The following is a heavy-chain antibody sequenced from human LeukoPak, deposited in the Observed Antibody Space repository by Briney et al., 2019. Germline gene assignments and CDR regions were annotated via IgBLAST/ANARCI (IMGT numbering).Heavy chain of an antibody. Sequence: GGSLRLSCAASGFTFSSYSMNWVRQAPGKGLEWVSAISGSGGSTYYADSVKGRFTISRDNSKNTLYLQMNSLRAEDTTVYYCARQDYYDSSGYEYYFDYWGQGTLVTVSS. J-gene: IGHJ4*02. CDR3: ARQDYYDSSGYEYYFDY. CDR1: GFTFSSYS. V-gene: IGHV3-23*01. CDR2: ISGSGGST. D-gene: IGHD3-22*01.